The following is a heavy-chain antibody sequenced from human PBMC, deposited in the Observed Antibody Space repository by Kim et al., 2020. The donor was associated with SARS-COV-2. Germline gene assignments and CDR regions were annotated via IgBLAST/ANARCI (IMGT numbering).Heavy chain of an antibody. CDR3: ARGSLISNTAATTADS. D-gene: IGHD5-18*01. V-gene: IGHV3-11*06. J-gene: IGHJ5*01. Sequence: DSGKGRFTISGDNANKSLYLQMNSLRGEDTAVYYCARGSLISNTAATTADSWGQGTLVTVSS.